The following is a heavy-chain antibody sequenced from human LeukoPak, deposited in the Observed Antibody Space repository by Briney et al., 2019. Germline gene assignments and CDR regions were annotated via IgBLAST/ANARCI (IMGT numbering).Heavy chain of an antibody. V-gene: IGHV4-4*07. CDR2: IYSSGST. CDR3: ARGFVLVRIAAAYWFDP. D-gene: IGHD6-13*01. J-gene: IGHJ5*02. Sequence: EPSETLSLTCTVSGGSISTYYWSWIRQPAGKGLEWIGRIYSSGSTNYNPSLKSRVTMSVDTSKNQFSLKLSSVTAADTAVYYCARGFVLVRIAAAYWFDPWGQGTLVTVSS. CDR1: GGSISTYY.